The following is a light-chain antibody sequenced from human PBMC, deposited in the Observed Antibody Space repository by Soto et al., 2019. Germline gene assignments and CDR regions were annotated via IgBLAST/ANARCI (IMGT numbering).Light chain of an antibody. Sequence: QSVLTQPPSVSGAPGQRVTMSCTGSSSNIGAGYDVHWYQQLPGTAPKLLIYDNSNRPSGVPDRFSGSKSGTSASLAITGLQAEDEADYYSQSYDSSLSGVIFGGGTKLTVL. CDR1: SSNIGAGYD. V-gene: IGLV1-40*01. CDR2: DNS. CDR3: QSYDSSLSGVI. J-gene: IGLJ2*01.